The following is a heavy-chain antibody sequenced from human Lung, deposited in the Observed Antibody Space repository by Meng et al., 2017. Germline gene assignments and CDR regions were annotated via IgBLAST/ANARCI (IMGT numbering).Heavy chain of an antibody. CDR1: GFSFSINA. J-gene: IGHJ4*02. CDR2: KAYDGSYE. V-gene: IGHV3-30*01. CDR3: ARNNYADYYLDY. D-gene: IGHD4-17*01. Sequence: VQAVVAGGSLVQPGGSLRLSCADSGFSFSINAMHRARQARGKGLEWVTAKAYDGSYEHYAEGVVGLSTNSRDNSDYMVYRQMNSLRTEFTAGYYCARNNYADYYLDYWGQGTLVTVSS.